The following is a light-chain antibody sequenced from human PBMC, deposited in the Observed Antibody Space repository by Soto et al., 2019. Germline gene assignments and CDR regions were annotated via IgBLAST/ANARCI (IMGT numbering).Light chain of an antibody. J-gene: IGKJ3*01. CDR3: QQYGSSPRN. V-gene: IGKV3-20*01. CDR2: GAS. CDR1: QSVSSSY. Sequence: EIVLTQSPGTLSLSPGERATLSCRASQSVSSSYLAWYQQKPGQAPRLLIYGASSRATGIPDRFSGSGSGTDFTLTISTLEPEDVAVYYCQQYGSSPRNFGPGTKVDIK.